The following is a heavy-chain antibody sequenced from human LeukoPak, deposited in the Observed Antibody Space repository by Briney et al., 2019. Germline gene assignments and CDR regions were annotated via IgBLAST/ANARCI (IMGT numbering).Heavy chain of an antibody. Sequence: GGSLRLSCAASGFTFSSYGMHWVRQAPGKGLEWVAVISYDGSNKYYADSVKGRFTISRDNSKNTLYLQMNSLRAEDTAVYYCAKDSHYYGSGGYYKNWFDPWGQGTLVTVSS. CDR2: ISYDGSNK. CDR1: GFTFSSYG. V-gene: IGHV3-30*18. CDR3: AKDSHYYGSGGYYKNWFDP. J-gene: IGHJ5*02. D-gene: IGHD3-10*01.